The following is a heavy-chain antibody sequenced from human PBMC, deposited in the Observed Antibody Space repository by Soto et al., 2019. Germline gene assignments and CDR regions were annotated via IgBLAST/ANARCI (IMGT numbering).Heavy chain of an antibody. V-gene: IGHV4-39*02. CDR2: IYYSGIT. CDR3: ARDRRRITIFGVVPGWFDP. Sequence: SETLSLTCTVSGGSISSSSYYWGWIRQPPGKGLEWIGSIYYSGITYYNPSLKSRVTISVDTSKNQFSLKLSSVTAADTAVYYCARDRRRITIFGVVPGWFDPWGQGTLVTVSS. D-gene: IGHD3-3*01. CDR1: GGSISSSSYY. J-gene: IGHJ5*02.